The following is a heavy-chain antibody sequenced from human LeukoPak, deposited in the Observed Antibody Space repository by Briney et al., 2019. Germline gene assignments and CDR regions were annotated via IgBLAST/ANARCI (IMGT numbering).Heavy chain of an antibody. J-gene: IGHJ4*02. CDR2: ISYDKSNK. Sequence: GGSLRLSCAASGFTFSSYAMHWVRQAPGKGLEWVALISYDKSNKYYADSVKGRFTISRDNSKNTLYLQMNSLRAEDTAVYYCAKDFSYYYDSSGYFSDYWGQGTLVTVSS. D-gene: IGHD3-22*01. CDR3: AKDFSYYYDSSGYFSDY. V-gene: IGHV3-30-3*01. CDR1: GFTFSSYA.